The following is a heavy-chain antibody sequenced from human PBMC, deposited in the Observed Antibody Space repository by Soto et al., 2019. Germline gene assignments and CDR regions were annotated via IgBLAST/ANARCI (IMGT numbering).Heavy chain of an antibody. J-gene: IGHJ6*02. CDR1: GFTFRSYG. CDR3: AKDTVTLWFGVLSDPYGMDV. CDR2: ISYGGGNT. Sequence: QVQLVESGGGVVQPGRSLSLSCAASGFTFRSYGMHWVRQAPGKGLEWVAIISYGGGNTYYADSVKGRFTISRDNSENTLYLQRNSLRPEDTAVYYCAKDTVTLWFGVLSDPYGMDVWGQGPTVTVSS. D-gene: IGHD3-10*01. V-gene: IGHV3-30*18.